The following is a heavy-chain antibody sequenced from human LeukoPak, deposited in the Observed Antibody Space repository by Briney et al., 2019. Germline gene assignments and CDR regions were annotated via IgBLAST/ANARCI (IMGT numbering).Heavy chain of an antibody. J-gene: IGHJ3*02. V-gene: IGHV3-48*03. Sequence: GGSLRLSCAASGFTFSSYDMNWVRQAPGKGLEWISYISSRGSVIYYADSVKGRFTISRDNAKNSLYLQMHSLRAEDTAVYYCARRADDAFDIWGQGTMVTAS. CDR1: GFTFSSYD. CDR2: ISSRGSVI. CDR3: ARRADDAFDI.